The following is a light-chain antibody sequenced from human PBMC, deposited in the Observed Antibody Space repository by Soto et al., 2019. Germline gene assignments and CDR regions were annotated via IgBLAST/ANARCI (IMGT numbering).Light chain of an antibody. CDR2: GAS. J-gene: IGKJ4*01. Sequence: EIVLTQSPGTLSLSPGERATLSCRASQSVRSSYLAWFQQKPGQAPRLLIYGASSRATGIPDRFSGSGSGTDFTLTISRLEPEDFAVYYCQQYSTSPTFGGGTKVDI. V-gene: IGKV3-20*01. CDR3: QQYSTSPT. CDR1: QSVRSSY.